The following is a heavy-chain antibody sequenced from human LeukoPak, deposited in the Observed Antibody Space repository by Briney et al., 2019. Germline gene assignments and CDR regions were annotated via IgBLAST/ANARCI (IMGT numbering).Heavy chain of an antibody. CDR1: GFTFSNHW. D-gene: IGHD3-16*01. CDR2: ISSSSTTI. CDR3: ASRFFGLGNF. Sequence: PGGSLRLSCAASGFTFSNHWMNWVRQAPGKGLEWVSYISSSSTTIYYADSVRGRFTISRDNAKNSLYLQMNSLRAEDTAVYYCASRFFGLGNFWGQGTMVTVSS. J-gene: IGHJ3*01. V-gene: IGHV3-48*04.